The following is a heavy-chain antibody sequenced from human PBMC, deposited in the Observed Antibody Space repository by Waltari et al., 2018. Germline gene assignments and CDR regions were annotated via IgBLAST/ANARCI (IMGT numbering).Heavy chain of an antibody. CDR2: IKRQSDGGTT. J-gene: IGHJ4*02. Sequence: EGQLVESGGGLVKPGGSLSLSGVASGFSFRDAWMNWVRQAPGKGLEWVGRIKRQSDGGTTGYATPVKGRFIISRDDSKNTLSLQMNSLKTEDTAVYYCTTGRDEIWGQGSLVTVSS. CDR3: TTGRDEI. V-gene: IGHV3-15*07. CDR1: GFSFRDAW.